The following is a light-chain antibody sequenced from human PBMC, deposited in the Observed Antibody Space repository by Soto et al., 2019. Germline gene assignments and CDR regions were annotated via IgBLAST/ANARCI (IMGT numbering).Light chain of an antibody. J-gene: IGKJ4*01. Sequence: DTQMTQSPSSLSASVGDRVTITCRASQSINSHLNWYQQKPGKPPKLLIHTTSSLQSGVPSRFSGSGTGTDFTLTISSLQPEDFATYYCQQCDSTPQTFGGGTKVDIK. CDR3: QQCDSTPQT. CDR1: QSINSH. V-gene: IGKV1-39*01. CDR2: TTS.